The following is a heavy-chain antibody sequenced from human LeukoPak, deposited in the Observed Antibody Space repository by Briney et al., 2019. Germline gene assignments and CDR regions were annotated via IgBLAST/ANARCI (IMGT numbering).Heavy chain of an antibody. V-gene: IGHV4-59*01. J-gene: IGHJ4*02. CDR1: GGSISSYY. CDR3: ARDRRYSSGWYGLDY. CDR2: IYYSGST. D-gene: IGHD6-19*01. Sequence: SETLSLTCTVSGGSISSYYWSWIRQPPGKGLEWIGYIYYSGSTNYNPSLKSRVTISVDTSKNQFSLKLSSVTAADTAVCYCARDRRYSSGWYGLDYWGQGTLVTVSS.